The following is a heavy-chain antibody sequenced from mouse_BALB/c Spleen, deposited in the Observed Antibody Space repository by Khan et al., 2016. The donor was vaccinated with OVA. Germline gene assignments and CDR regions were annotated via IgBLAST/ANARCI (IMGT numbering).Heavy chain of an antibody. CDR2: IYPGSFNT. D-gene: IGHD2-4*01. CDR3: ARDDSFLGGALDF. J-gene: IGHJ4*01. CDR1: GYTFTTYY. V-gene: IGHV1S56*01. Sequence: QVQLKESGPALVKPRASVRLSCQASGYTFTTYYSHWVKQRPGQGLEWNGRIYPGSFNTNYNEKFKGKATLTADKSSNTAYMQLSSLTSEDSPFSFCARDDSFLGGALDFWGRGTSVTVSS.